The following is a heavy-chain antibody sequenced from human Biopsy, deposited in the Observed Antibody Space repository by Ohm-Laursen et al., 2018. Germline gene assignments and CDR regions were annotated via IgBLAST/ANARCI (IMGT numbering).Heavy chain of an antibody. Sequence: TLSLTCGVSGASVKTSGYFWAWIRQRPGKGLEWIGYISYNERTHYNPSLTSRLAISFDTSNNRISLQLRSVSVADTGVYYCVREPKTGTAEAWYFDLWGRGSPVTVPS. J-gene: IGHJ2*01. CDR3: VREPKTGTAEAWYFDL. D-gene: IGHD3-9*01. CDR1: GASVKTSGYF. V-gene: IGHV4-31*11. CDR2: ISYNERT.